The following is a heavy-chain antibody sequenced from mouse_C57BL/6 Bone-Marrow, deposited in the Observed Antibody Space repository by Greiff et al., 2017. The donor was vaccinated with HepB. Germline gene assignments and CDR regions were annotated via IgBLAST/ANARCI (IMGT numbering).Heavy chain of an antibody. Sequence: VQLQQPGAELVRPGSSVKLSCKASGYTFTSYWMDWVKQRPGQGLEWIGNIYPSDSETHYNQKFKDKATLTVDKSSSTAYMQLSSLTSEDSAVYYCAKRDDYGWYFDVWGTGTTVTVSS. CDR2: IYPSDSET. V-gene: IGHV1-61*01. CDR1: GYTFTSYW. CDR3: AKRDDYGWYFDV. D-gene: IGHD2-4*01. J-gene: IGHJ1*03.